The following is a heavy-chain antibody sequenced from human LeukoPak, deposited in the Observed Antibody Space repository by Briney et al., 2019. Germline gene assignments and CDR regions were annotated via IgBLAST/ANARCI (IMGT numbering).Heavy chain of an antibody. CDR2: LSASGGTT. V-gene: IGHV3-23*01. Sequence: PGGSLRLSCAASGFTFSTYAMTWVRQAPGKGLEWVSALSASGGTTYYADSVKGRFTTSRDNSKNTLYLQMNSLRVEDTAVYHCAKLPREYCSSTSCPNWFDTWGLGTLVTVSS. CDR3: AKLPREYCSSTSCPNWFDT. CDR1: GFTFSTYA. J-gene: IGHJ5*02. D-gene: IGHD2-2*01.